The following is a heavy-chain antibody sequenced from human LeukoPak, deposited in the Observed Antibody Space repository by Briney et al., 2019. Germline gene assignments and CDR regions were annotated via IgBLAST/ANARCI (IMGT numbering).Heavy chain of an antibody. V-gene: IGHV1-18*01. CDR3: AIDSPLLVAAGTPDN. J-gene: IGHJ4*02. CDR2: INVYKGNT. Sequence: GASVKVSCKASGYRFATYGISWMRQAPGQGLEWMGWINVYKGNTNYAPKFQGRVNMTTDISTNTAYMEPRSLRSDDTAVYYCAIDSPLLVAAGTPDNWGQGTLVTVSS. D-gene: IGHD5-12*01. CDR1: GYRFATYG.